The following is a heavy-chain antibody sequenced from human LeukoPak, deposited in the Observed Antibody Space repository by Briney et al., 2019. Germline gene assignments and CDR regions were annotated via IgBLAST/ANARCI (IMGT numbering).Heavy chain of an antibody. V-gene: IGHV1-69*04. CDR1: GGTFSIYA. CDR2: IIPILGIA. J-gene: IGHJ4*02. D-gene: IGHD6-19*01. Sequence: SVTVSFKASGGTFSIYAISWVRQAPGQGLEWMGRIIPILGIANYAQKFQGRVTITADKSTSTAYMELSSLRSEDTAVYYCAREDSSGWYTFDYWGQGTLVTVSS. CDR3: AREDSSGWYTFDY.